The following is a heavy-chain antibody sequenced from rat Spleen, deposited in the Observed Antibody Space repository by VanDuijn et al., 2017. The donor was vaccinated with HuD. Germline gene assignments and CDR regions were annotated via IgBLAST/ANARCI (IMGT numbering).Heavy chain of an antibody. D-gene: IGHD1-12*02. CDR1: GFTFTDYY. J-gene: IGHJ2*01. Sequence: EVQLVESDGGLVQPGRSLKLSCAASGFTFTDYYMAWVRQAPTKGLEWVATIIYDGSRTYYRDSVKGRFTISRDNAKTTLYLQIDSLRSEDTATYYCARHYYNDGPFDYWGQGVMVTVSS. V-gene: IGHV5-17*01. CDR2: IIYDGSRT. CDR3: ARHYYNDGPFDY.